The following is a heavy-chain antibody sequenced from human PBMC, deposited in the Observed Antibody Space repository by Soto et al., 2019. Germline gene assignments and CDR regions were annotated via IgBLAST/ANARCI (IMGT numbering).Heavy chain of an antibody. CDR3: ASDETGTTPFDY. J-gene: IGHJ4*02. V-gene: IGHV1-18*01. CDR1: GYTFTNYG. Sequence: QVQLVQSGAEVKKPGASVKVSCKASGYTFTNYGFSWVRQAPGQGLEWMGWISSYNGNTNYAQNLRGRVTMTTDTSANTAYMELRSLRSDDAAVYYCASDETGTTPFDYWGQGTLVTVSS. D-gene: IGHD1-7*01. CDR2: ISSYNGNT.